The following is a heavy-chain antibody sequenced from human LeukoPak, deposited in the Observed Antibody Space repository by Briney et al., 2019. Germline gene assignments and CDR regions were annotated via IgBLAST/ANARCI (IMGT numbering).Heavy chain of an antibody. CDR2: ISGNGGST. CDR3: TRLSH. V-gene: IGHV3-23*01. Sequence: GGSLRLSCAASGFTFSAYAMTWVRQAPGKGLEWVSVISGNGGSTYYADSVKGRFTISRDDSKNTAYLQMNSLKTEDTAVYYCTRLSHWGQGTMVTVSS. J-gene: IGHJ3*01. D-gene: IGHD2-21*02. CDR1: GFTFSAYA.